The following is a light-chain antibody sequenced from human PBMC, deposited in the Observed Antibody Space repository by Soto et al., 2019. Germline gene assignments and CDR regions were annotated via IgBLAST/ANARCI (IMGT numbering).Light chain of an antibody. Sequence: DIQMTQSPSSLSASVGDRVTITCRASQSISSYLSWYQHKPGKAPKLLISAASSLQSGVPSRFSGSGSGTDFTLTISSLQPEDFATYYCQQSYSTPLTFGGGTKVEIK. CDR3: QQSYSTPLT. CDR1: QSISSY. V-gene: IGKV1-39*01. J-gene: IGKJ4*01. CDR2: AAS.